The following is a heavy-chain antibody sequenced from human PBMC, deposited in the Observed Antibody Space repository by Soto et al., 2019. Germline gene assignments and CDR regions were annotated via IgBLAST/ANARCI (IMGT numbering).Heavy chain of an antibody. CDR2: IYYSGST. Sequence: SETLSLTCTVSGGSISSGDYYWSWIRQPPGKGLEWIGYIYYSGSTYYNPSLKSRVTISVDTSKNQFSLKLSSVTAADTAVYYCARGNYDFWSGYQDYWGQGTLVTVSS. V-gene: IGHV4-30-4*01. D-gene: IGHD3-3*01. CDR3: ARGNYDFWSGYQDY. CDR1: GGSISSGDYY. J-gene: IGHJ4*02.